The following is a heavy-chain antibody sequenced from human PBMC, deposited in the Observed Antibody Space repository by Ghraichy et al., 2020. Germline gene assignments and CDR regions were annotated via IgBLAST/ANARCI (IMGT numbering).Heavy chain of an antibody. CDR3: ARHGIWDTAMVNYPQYYFDY. V-gene: IGHV4-39*07. D-gene: IGHD5-18*01. Sequence: SETLSLTCTVSGGSISSSSYYWGWIRQPPGKGLEWIGSIYYSGSTYYNPSLKSRVTISVDTSKNQFSLKLSSVTAADTAVYYCARHGIWDTAMVNYPQYYFDYWGQGTLVTVSS. CDR1: GGSISSSSYY. CDR2: IYYSGST. J-gene: IGHJ4*02.